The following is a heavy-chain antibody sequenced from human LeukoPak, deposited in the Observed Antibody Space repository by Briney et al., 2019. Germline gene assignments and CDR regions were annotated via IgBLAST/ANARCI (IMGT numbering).Heavy chain of an antibody. CDR3: ARRGGYAYYFDY. J-gene: IGHJ4*02. CDR2: IYDTGST. D-gene: IGHD3-22*01. V-gene: IGHV4-59*11. Sequence: SETLSLTCTVSGGSISSHYWGWIRQPPGKGLEWIGYIYDTGSTNYNPSLKSRVTISVDASKNQFSLKLSSVTAADTAVYYCARRGGYAYYFDYWGQGTLVTVSS. CDR1: GGSISSHY.